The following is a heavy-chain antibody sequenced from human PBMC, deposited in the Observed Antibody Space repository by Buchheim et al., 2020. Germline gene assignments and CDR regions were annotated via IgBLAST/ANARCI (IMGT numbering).Heavy chain of an antibody. V-gene: IGHV3-66*01. CDR3: AREVSESWVYYDSSGYFDY. CDR2: IYSGGST. D-gene: IGHD3-22*01. CDR1: GFTVSSNY. Sequence: EVQLVESGGGLVQPGGSLRLSCAASGFTVSSNYMSWVRQAPGKGLEWVSVIYSGGSTYYADSVKGRFTISRDNSKNTLYLQMNSLRAEDTAVYYCAREVSESWVYYDSSGYFDYWGQGTL. J-gene: IGHJ4*02.